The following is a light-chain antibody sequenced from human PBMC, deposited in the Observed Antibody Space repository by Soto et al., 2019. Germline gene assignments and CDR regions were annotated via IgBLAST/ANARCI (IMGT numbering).Light chain of an antibody. CDR3: QSYDSGLRAVV. V-gene: IGLV1-40*01. Sequence: QSVLTQPPSVSGAPGQKVIISCTGSSSNIGAGFDVHWYQHLPRTGPRLLIYDNTNRPSGVPDRFSGSKSGTSASLAITGLQTEDEADYYCQSYDSGLRAVVFGEGTKVTVL. CDR1: SSNIGAGFD. J-gene: IGLJ2*01. CDR2: DNT.